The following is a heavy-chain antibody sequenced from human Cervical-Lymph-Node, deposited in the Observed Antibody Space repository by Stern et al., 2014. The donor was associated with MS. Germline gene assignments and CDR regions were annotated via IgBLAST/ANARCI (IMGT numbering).Heavy chain of an antibody. CDR3: ARDSLIRTFGVEEGMDV. D-gene: IGHD3-3*01. J-gene: IGHJ6*02. Sequence: VQLVQSGAEVKKPGASVKVSCKASGYFFTSYGISWVRQAPGQGLEWMGWISADNGDTNYAQNVQGRVTMTTDTSTNTAYMELSSLRSDDTALYYCARDSLIRTFGVEEGMDVGGQGTTVTVSS. CDR2: ISADNGDT. CDR1: GYFFTSYG. V-gene: IGHV1-18*01.